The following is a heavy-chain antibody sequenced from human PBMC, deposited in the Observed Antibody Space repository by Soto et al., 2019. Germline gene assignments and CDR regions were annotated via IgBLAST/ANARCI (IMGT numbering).Heavy chain of an antibody. J-gene: IGHJ6*02. CDR3: ERDKAAAGPSSYYYYGMDV. V-gene: IGHV4-59*01. Sequence: PSETLSLTCTASGGSISSYYWSWIRQPPGKGLEWIGYIYYSGSTNYNPSLKSRVTISVDTSKNQFSLKLSSVTAADTAVYYCERDKAAAGPSSYYYYGMDVWGQGTTVT. CDR1: GGSISSYY. D-gene: IGHD6-13*01. CDR2: IYYSGST.